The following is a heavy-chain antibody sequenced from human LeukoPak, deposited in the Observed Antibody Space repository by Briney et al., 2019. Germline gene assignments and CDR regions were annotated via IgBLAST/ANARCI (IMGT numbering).Heavy chain of an antibody. CDR3: ARDLSYCSSTSCTKLFDY. Sequence: ASVKVSCKASGYTFTSYDINWVRQATGQGLEWMGWMNPNSGNTGYAQKFQGRVTMTTDTSTSTAYMELRSLRSDDTAVYYCARDLSYCSSTSCTKLFDYWGQGTLVTVSS. J-gene: IGHJ4*02. V-gene: IGHV1-8*01. D-gene: IGHD2-2*01. CDR2: MNPNSGNT. CDR1: GYTFTSYD.